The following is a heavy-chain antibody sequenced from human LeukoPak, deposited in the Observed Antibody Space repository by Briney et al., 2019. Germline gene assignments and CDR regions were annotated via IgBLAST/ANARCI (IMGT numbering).Heavy chain of an antibody. Sequence: SETLSLTCTVSGHSINNYYWSWIRQPPGKGLEWIGYVSYSGTPDYNPSLKSRVTISLDTSRNQFSLQLSSVTAADTAEYYCVRQKWDRLTYYYYGMDVWGQGTTVTVSS. CDR3: VRQKWDRLTYYYYGMDV. CDR1: GHSINNYY. D-gene: IGHD1-26*01. CDR2: VSYSGTP. J-gene: IGHJ6*02. V-gene: IGHV4-59*08.